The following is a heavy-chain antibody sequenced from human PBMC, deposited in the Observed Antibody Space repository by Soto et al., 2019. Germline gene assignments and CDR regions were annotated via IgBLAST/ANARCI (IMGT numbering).Heavy chain of an antibody. CDR3: ARSSSPKEDIVVVVPNASPPKWYAFDI. CDR2: INPNSGGT. D-gene: IGHD2-15*01. J-gene: IGHJ3*02. Sequence: GASVKVSCKASGYTFTGYYMHWVRQAPGQGLEWMGWINPNSGGTNYAQKFQGWVTMTRDTSISTAYMELSRLRSDDTAVYYCARSSSPKEDIVVVVPNASPPKWYAFDIWGQGTMVTVSS. CDR1: GYTFTGYY. V-gene: IGHV1-2*04.